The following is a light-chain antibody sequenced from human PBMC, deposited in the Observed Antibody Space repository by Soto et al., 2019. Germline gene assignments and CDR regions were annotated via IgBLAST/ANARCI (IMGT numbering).Light chain of an antibody. V-gene: IGKV3-15*01. Sequence: EIVMTKSPATLSDPPPERPTLSYSPGHHAISTLAWYQQKPGKAPSLHMYATSTWATGVPARFSGSGSGTEFTLAISSLQPDDFATYYCQHYNSYSEAFGQGTKVDIK. CDR1: HHAIST. CDR2: ATS. J-gene: IGKJ1*01. CDR3: QHYNSYSEA.